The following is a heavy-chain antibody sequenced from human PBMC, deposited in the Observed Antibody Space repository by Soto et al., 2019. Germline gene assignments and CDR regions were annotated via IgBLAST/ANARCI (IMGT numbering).Heavy chain of an antibody. CDR1: GFTFSSYA. CDR2: ISGSGGST. Sequence: EVQLLESGGGLVQPGGSLRLSCAASGFTFSSYAMSWVRQAPGKGLEWVSAISGSGGSTYYADSVKGRFTISRDNFKNTLYLQMNSLRAEDTAVYYCAKEYTQYCSSSSCYLSDYFDYWGQGTLVTVSS. V-gene: IGHV3-23*01. J-gene: IGHJ4*02. CDR3: AKEYTQYCSSSSCYLSDYFDY. D-gene: IGHD2-2*01.